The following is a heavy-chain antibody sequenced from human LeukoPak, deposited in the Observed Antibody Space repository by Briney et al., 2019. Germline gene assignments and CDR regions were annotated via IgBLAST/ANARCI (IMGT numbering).Heavy chain of an antibody. CDR2: LYTGGTT. CDR3: ARDSFAHYYVSTASWKYYGMDV. CDR1: GFSVSTNY. D-gene: IGHD3-10*01. V-gene: IGHV3-66*01. J-gene: IGHJ6*02. Sequence: GGSLRLSCAASGFSVSTNYLSWVRQAPGKGLEWVSVLYTGGTTKYADSVRGRFTISRDNSKNTLYLQMNSLTAEDTAVYYCARDSFAHYYVSTASWKYYGMDVWGQGTTGTVSS.